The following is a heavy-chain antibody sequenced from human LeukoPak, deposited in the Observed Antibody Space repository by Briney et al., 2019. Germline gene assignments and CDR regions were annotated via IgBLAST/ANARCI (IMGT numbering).Heavy chain of an antibody. V-gene: IGHV4-30-4*08. Sequence: SQTLSLTCTVSGASITSGDWYWSWIRQSPGKGLEWIGYIHFSGATFYNPSLDSRITISSDTSKSQFSLKLSSVTAADTAVYYCAREIAVAGSAFDIWGQGTMVTVSS. J-gene: IGHJ3*02. CDR1: GASITSGDWY. D-gene: IGHD6-19*01. CDR3: AREIAVAGSAFDI. CDR2: IHFSGAT.